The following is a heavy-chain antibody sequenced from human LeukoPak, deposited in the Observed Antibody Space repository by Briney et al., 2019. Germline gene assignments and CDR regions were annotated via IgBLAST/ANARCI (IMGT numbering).Heavy chain of an antibody. J-gene: IGHJ4*01. D-gene: IGHD1-26*01. CDR1: GFTFSNAW. CDR2: IKSKTDGGTT. Sequence: GGSLRLSCAASGFTFSNAWMSWVRQAPGKGLEWVGRIKSKTDGGTTDYAAPVKGRFTISRDDSKNTLYLQMNSLKTEDTAVYYCTPKGGGSYLFPDYFDYWGQGTLVTGFS. CDR3: TPKGGGSYLFPDYFDY. V-gene: IGHV3-15*01.